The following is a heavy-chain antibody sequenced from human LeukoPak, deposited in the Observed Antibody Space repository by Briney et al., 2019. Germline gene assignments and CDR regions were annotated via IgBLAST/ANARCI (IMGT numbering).Heavy chain of an antibody. CDR1: GFTFSSYG. CDR2: ISYDGSNK. CDR3: AKDRRSIAVAGPYYYYYGMDA. J-gene: IGHJ6*04. D-gene: IGHD6-19*01. V-gene: IGHV3-30*18. Sequence: GGSLRLSCAASGFTFSSYGMHWVRQAPGKGLEWVAVISYDGSNKYYADSVKGRFTISRDNSKNTLYLQMNSLRAEDTAVYYCAKDRRSIAVAGPYYYYYGMDAWGKGTTVTVSS.